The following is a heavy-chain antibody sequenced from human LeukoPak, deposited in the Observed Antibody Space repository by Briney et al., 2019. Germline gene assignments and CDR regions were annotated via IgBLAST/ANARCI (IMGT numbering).Heavy chain of an antibody. J-gene: IGHJ4*02. CDR2: ISGSGGST. CDR3: AKSRGTMIVVVGYFDY. Sequence: GGSLRLSCAASGFTFSSYAMSWVRQAPGKGLEWVSAISGSGGSTYYADSVKGRFTISRDNSKNTLYLQMNSLRAEDTAAYYCAKSRGTMIVVVGYFDYWGQGTLVTVSS. V-gene: IGHV3-23*01. CDR1: GFTFSSYA. D-gene: IGHD3-22*01.